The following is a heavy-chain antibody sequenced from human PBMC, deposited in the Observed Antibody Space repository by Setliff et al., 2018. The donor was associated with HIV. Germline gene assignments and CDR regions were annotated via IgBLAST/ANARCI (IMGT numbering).Heavy chain of an antibody. V-gene: IGHV4-31*11. CDR3: AREGKTALVTKYFDY. D-gene: IGHD5-18*01. J-gene: IGHJ4*02. Sequence: TLSLPCAVSGVSITSATYYWSWIRHSPGKGLEWIGYIDYSGSAFYNPSLKGRLTISRDTSKNQFSLRMKSVTAADTAVYYCAREGKTALVTKYFDYWGQGTLVTVSS. CDR2: IDYSGSA. CDR1: GVSITSATYY.